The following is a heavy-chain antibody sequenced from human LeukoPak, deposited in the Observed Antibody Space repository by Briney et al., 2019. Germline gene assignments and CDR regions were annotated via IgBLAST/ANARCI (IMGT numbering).Heavy chain of an antibody. V-gene: IGHV3-48*03. Sequence: GGSLRLSCAASGFTPSSYEMNWVRLAPGKGLEWISYISRTGNSIYYADSVKGRFTISRDSAKNSLYLQMNSLRAEDTAVYYCARGPYSSNWYVDYWGQGTLVTVAS. CDR3: ARGPYSSNWYVDY. CDR2: ISRTGNSI. J-gene: IGHJ4*02. D-gene: IGHD6-13*01. CDR1: GFTPSSYE.